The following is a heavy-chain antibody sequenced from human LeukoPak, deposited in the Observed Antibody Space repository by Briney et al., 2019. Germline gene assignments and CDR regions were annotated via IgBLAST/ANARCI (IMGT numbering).Heavy chain of an antibody. Sequence: GGSLRLSCAASGFTFDDYAMHWVRQAPGKGLEWVSLISGDGGSTYYADSVKGRFTISRDNSKNSLYLQMNSLRTDDTALYYCAKVQARGADFDYWGQGTLVTVSS. D-gene: IGHD1-26*01. J-gene: IGHJ4*02. CDR3: AKVQARGADFDY. CDR2: ISGDGGST. V-gene: IGHV3-43*02. CDR1: GFTFDDYA.